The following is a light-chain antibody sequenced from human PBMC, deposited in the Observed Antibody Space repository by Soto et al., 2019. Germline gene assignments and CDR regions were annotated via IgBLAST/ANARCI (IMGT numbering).Light chain of an antibody. CDR3: HQNFNSPPWT. J-gene: IGKJ1*01. CDR1: QNIDIY. V-gene: IGKV1-39*01. CDR2: GAS. Sequence: DIQMTQSPSSLSASVGDTVTITCRASQNIDIYLNWYQQKPGTAPKVLISGASNLQSGVPSRFSRSGSGTDFTLNIKNLQPEDFASYFCHQNFNSPPWTLAQGTNVDIK.